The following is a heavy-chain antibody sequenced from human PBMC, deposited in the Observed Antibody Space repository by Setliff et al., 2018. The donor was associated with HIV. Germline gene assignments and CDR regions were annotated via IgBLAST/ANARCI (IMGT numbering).Heavy chain of an antibody. D-gene: IGHD1-7*01. CDR1: GFTFSSYS. Sequence: GGSLRLSCAASGFTFSSYSMNWVRQAPGKGLEWVSSITSSSTSIYYADSVKGRFTISRDNAKNSLYLQMNSLRAEDTAVYYCTRDYAYDWNSVMDVWGKGTTVTVSS. CDR3: TRDYAYDWNSVMDV. CDR2: ITSSSTSI. J-gene: IGHJ6*03. V-gene: IGHV3-21*01.